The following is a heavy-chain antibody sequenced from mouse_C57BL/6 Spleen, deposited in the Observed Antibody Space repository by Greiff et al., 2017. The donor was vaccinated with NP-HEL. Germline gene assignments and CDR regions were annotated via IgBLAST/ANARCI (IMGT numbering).Heavy chain of an antibody. CDR1: GYTFTSYW. Sequence: QVQLQQPGAELVKPGASVKLSCKASGYTFTSYWMQWVKQRPGQGLEWIGEIDPSDSYTNYNQKFKGKATLTVDTSSSTAYMQLSSLTSEDSAVYYCARGITTVVAGGFDYWGQGTTLTVSS. V-gene: IGHV1-50*01. J-gene: IGHJ2*01. CDR2: IDPSDSYT. D-gene: IGHD1-1*01. CDR3: ARGITTVVAGGFDY.